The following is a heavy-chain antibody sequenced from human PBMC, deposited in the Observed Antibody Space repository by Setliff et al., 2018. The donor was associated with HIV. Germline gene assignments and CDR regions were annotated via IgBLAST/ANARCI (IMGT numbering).Heavy chain of an antibody. CDR2: INSDGSSI. J-gene: IGHJ6*02. V-gene: IGHV3-74*01. D-gene: IGHD4-17*01. CDR1: GFTFTTYW. CDR3: ARGRPWGVTTPHGMDV. Sequence: GGSLRLSCAASGFTFTTYWMHWVRQVPGKGLVWVSRINSDGSSIGYADSVKGRFTISRDNVNNAVYLQMNSLRAEDTAVYYCARGRPWGVTTPHGMDVWGQGTTVTVSS.